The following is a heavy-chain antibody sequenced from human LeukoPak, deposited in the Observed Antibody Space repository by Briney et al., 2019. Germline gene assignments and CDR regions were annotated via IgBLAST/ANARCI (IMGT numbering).Heavy chain of an antibody. J-gene: IGHJ4*02. CDR3: AKDRVLWFGEGIDY. V-gene: IGHV3-30*18. CDR1: GFTFSSYG. CDR2: ISYDGSNK. Sequence: PGGSLRLSCAASGFTFSSYGMHWVRQAPGKGLEWVAVISYDGSNKYYADSVKGRFTISRDNSKNTLYLQMNSLRAEDTAVYYCAKDRVLWFGEGIDYWGQGTLVTVSS. D-gene: IGHD3-10*01.